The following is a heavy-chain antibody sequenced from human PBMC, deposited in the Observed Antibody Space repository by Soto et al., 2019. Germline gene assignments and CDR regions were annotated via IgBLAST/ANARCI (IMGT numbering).Heavy chain of an antibody. CDR2: IDPSDSQT. CDR3: TRLSMARYYYYGMDV. V-gene: IGHV5-10-1*01. J-gene: IGHJ6*02. Sequence: SCKGSGYSFTNYWIAWVRQMPGKGLEWMARIDPSDSQTNYSPSFQGHVTISVDTSINTAYLQWGSLKASDTAMYYCTRLSMARYYYYGMDVWGQGTTVTVSS. D-gene: IGHD5-12*01. CDR1: GYSFTNYW.